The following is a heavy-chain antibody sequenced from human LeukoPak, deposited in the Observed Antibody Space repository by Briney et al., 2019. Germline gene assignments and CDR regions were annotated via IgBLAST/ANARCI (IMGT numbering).Heavy chain of an antibody. J-gene: IGHJ6*03. CDR1: GYTFTSCG. D-gene: IGHD3-10*01. Sequence: ASVKVSCKASGYTFTSCGISWVRQAPGQGLEWMGWISAYNGNTNYAQKLQGRVTMTTDTSTSTAYMELRSLRSDDTAVYYCARDLQRVLLWFGESYYYMDVWGKGTTVTVSS. V-gene: IGHV1-18*01. CDR2: ISAYNGNT. CDR3: ARDLQRVLLWFGESYYYMDV.